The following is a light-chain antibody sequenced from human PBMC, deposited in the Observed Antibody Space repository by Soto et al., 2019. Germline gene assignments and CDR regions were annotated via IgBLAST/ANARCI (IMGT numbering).Light chain of an antibody. CDR2: DAS. V-gene: IGKV3-20*01. Sequence: EIVLTQSPGTLSLSPGERATLSCRASQSVSSSYLAWYQQKPGQAPRLLIYDASSRATGIPDRFSGSGSGTDFTLTISSLEPEDFAVYYCHQYGSSPRTFGQGTKVDIK. J-gene: IGKJ1*01. CDR1: QSVSSSY. CDR3: HQYGSSPRT.